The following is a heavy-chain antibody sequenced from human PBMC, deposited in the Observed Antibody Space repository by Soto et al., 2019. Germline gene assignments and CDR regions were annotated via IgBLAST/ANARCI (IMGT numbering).Heavy chain of an antibody. J-gene: IGHJ4*02. CDR1: GGSISGHY. V-gene: IGHV4-59*11. Sequence: PSETLSLTCAVSGGSISGHYWTWIRQPPGKGLEWIGYIFYSGNTNYNPSLKNRVTISVDTSKNQFSLKLSSVTAADTAVYYCARVGSSGWSPDYWGPGTLVTVSS. CDR3: ARVGSSGWSPDY. D-gene: IGHD6-19*01. CDR2: IFYSGNT.